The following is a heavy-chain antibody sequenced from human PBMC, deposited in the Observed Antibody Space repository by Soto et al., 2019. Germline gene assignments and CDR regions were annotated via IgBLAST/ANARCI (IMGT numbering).Heavy chain of an antibody. CDR3: AREGRGKKAGYNGLVSLGY. J-gene: IGHJ4*02. V-gene: IGHV1-69*06. D-gene: IGHD2-2*02. Sequence: HVQLVQSGAEVKTPGSSLKVSCTVSGSRFSNYVISWVRQAPGHGLEWLGRIIPIFNSTQYAQKFQGRVTITADKSTNTASLELSSLRSDDTAVYYCAREGRGKKAGYNGLVSLGYWGQGTLVTVSS. CDR1: GSRFSNYV. CDR2: IIPIFNST.